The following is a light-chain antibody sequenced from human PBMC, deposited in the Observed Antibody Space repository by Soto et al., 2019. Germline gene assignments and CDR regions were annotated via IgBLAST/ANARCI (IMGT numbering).Light chain of an antibody. J-gene: IGLJ1*01. CDR1: SSDVGGYNY. V-gene: IGLV2-14*03. CDR3: SSYTSSSTLLYV. CDR2: DVS. Sequence: QSALTQPASVSGSPGQSITISCTGTSSDVGGYNYVSWYQHHPGKAPKLMIYDVSNRPSGVSNRFSGSKSGNTASLTISGLQAEDEAEYYCSSYTSSSTLLYVFGTGTKLTVL.